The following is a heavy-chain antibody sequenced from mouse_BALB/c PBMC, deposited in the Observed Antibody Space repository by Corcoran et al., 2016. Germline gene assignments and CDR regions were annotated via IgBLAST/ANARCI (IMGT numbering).Heavy chain of an antibody. J-gene: IGHJ1*01. V-gene: IGHV1S136*01. D-gene: IGHD1-1*01. CDR3: ARSYYGSSYWYCDV. Sequence: EVQLQQSGPELVKPGASVKMSCKASGYTFTSYGMHWVKQKPGQGLEWIGYINPYNDGAKYNEKFKGKATLTSDKSSSTAYMELSSLTSEDSAVYYCARSYYGSSYWYCDVWGAGTTVTVSS. CDR1: GYTFTSYG. CDR2: INPYNDGA.